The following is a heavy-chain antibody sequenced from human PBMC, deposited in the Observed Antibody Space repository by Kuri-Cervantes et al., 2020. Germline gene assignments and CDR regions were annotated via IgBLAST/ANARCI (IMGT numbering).Heavy chain of an antibody. CDR2: IIPIFGTA. D-gene: IGHD2-15*01. CDR1: GGTFSSYA. Sequence: SVKVSCKASGGTFSSYAISWVRQAPGQGLEWMGGIIPIFGTANYAQKFQGRVTITADKSTSTAYMELSSLRSEDTAVYYCARDFGVDCSGGSCYSYYYGMDVWGQGTTVTVSS. V-gene: IGHV1-69*06. J-gene: IGHJ6*02. CDR3: ARDFGVDCSGGSCYSYYYGMDV.